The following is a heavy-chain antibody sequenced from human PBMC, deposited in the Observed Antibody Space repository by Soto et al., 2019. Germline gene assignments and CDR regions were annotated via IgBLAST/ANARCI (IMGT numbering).Heavy chain of an antibody. J-gene: IGHJ6*02. CDR2: INHSGST. CDR1: GGSFSGYY. CDR3: ARGRSVQYVVRAHYYYGMDV. D-gene: IGHD4-4*01. V-gene: IGHV4-34*01. Sequence: ETLSLTCAVYGGSFSGYYWSWIRQPPGKGLEWIGEINHSGSTNYNPSLKSRVTISVDTSKNQFSLKLSSVTAADTAVYYCARGRSVQYVVRAHYYYGMDVWGQGTTVTVSS.